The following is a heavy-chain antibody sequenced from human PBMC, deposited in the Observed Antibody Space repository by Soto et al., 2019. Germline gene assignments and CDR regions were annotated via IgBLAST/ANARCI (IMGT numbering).Heavy chain of an antibody. CDR2: IWHTGRP. D-gene: IGHD6-13*01. CDR1: GDSLTNNHW. J-gene: IGHJ4*02. CDR3: VRDSRTGCSSINGYMH. Sequence: QLQLRESGPGLVQPSGTLSLTCDVSGDSLTNNHWWSWVRQAPGKGLEWIGEIWHTGRPNYNPSLKSRVAISTDKSKNQFSLKLSSVTAADTAVYYCVRDSRTGCSSINGYMHWGQGTLVTVSS. V-gene: IGHV4-4*02.